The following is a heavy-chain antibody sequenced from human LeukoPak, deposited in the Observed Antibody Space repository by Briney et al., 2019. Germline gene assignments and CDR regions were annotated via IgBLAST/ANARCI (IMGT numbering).Heavy chain of an antibody. CDR1: GGTFSSNA. Sequence: GASVKVSCKASGGTFSSNAIIWVRQAPGQGLERMGGIIPILGTTNYAQKFQGRVTVTADKSTSTAYMELSSLRSEDTAVHYCAREVLAVADTDYNYYGIDVWGKGTTVSVSP. V-gene: IGHV1-69*06. J-gene: IGHJ6*01. D-gene: IGHD6-19*01. CDR2: IIPILGTT. CDR3: AREVLAVADTDYNYYGIDV.